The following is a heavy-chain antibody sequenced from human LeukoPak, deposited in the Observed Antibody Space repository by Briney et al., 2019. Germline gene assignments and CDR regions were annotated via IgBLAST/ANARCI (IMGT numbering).Heavy chain of an antibody. D-gene: IGHD5-18*01. V-gene: IGHV4-30-4*01. J-gene: IGHJ4*02. Sequence: SQTLSLTCTVSGGSISSGDYYWSWIRQPPGKGLEWIGEINHSGSTNYNPSLKSRVTISVDTSKNQFSLKLSSVTAADTAVYYCASYTAGGGGLDYWGQGTLVTVSS. CDR3: ASYTAGGGGLDY. CDR2: INHSGST. CDR1: GGSISSGDYY.